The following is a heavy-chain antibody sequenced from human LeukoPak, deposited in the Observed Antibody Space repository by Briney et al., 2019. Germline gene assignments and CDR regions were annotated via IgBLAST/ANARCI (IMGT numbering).Heavy chain of an antibody. CDR3: TRGGASGRYYFDY. V-gene: IGHV3-49*04. Sequence: PGGSLRLSCAASGFTFSSYSMNWVRQAPGKGLEWVSFIRNKAYDGTIEYAASVKGRFIISRDDSKGIAYLQMNSLKIDDTAVYFCTRGGASGRYYFDYWGRGTLVTVSS. CDR2: IRNKAYDGTI. J-gene: IGHJ4*02. CDR1: GFTFSSYS. D-gene: IGHD4/OR15-4a*01.